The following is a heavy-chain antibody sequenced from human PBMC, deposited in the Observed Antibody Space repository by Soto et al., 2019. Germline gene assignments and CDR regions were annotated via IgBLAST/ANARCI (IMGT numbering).Heavy chain of an antibody. J-gene: IGHJ4*02. CDR1: GYSFPNYL. Sequence: PGESLKISCNGSGYSFPNYLIAWVRQMPGKGLELLGSINPGDSETRYMPSFQGQVTISAHKSISNAYLQWSTLGDSDTAMYXCETLTPPNFAVPIIGGEFDYGGQGTLVTVSS. V-gene: IGHV5-51*01. CDR3: ETLTPPNFAVPIIGGEFDY. D-gene: IGHD3-3*01. CDR2: INPGDSET.